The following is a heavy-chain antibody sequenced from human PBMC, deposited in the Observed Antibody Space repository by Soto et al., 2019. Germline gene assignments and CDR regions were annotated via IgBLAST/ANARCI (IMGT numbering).Heavy chain of an antibody. D-gene: IGHD5-18*01. CDR3: ARVITDGYPPNYFYQYGMDV. CDR1: GDSVSSGTYS. Sequence: QVQLPESGPRVVKTSETLALSCSVSGDSVSSGTYSWSWTRQSPGKGLEWIGSFYYSGITNYNPSLKSRATILVDTSKNNFSLTLSSVTAADTAVYYCARVITDGYPPNYFYQYGMDVWGQGTAVTVSS. CDR2: FYYSGIT. V-gene: IGHV4-61*03. J-gene: IGHJ6*02.